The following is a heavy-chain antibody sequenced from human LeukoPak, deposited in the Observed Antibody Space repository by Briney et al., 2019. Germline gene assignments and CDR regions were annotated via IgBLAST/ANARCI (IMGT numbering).Heavy chain of an antibody. CDR3: ARDYQEAFDY. J-gene: IGHJ4*02. CDR2: VSYDGRNK. D-gene: IGHD3-16*02. Sequence: GGSLRLSCAASGFTFSTYAMHWVRQAPGRGLEWVAAVSYDGRNKYYADSVKGRFTIPRDNSKNTLYLQMNSLRAEDTAVYYCARDYQEAFDYWGQGTLVTVSS. CDR1: GFTFSTYA. V-gene: IGHV3-30*04.